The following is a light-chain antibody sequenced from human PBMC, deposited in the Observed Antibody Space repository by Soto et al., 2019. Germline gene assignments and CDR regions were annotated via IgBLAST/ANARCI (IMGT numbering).Light chain of an antibody. CDR1: QSITSF. CDR2: AAS. CDR3: QQTYSSVWT. V-gene: IGKV1-39*01. J-gene: IGKJ1*01. Sequence: LMMNKSQSSLSASVGDRVTITCRASQSITSFLNWYQQKPGKAPNLLIYAASTLQSGVPSRFSGSGSGTDFTLTICSLQPEDFTTYYFQQTYSSVWTFGQGAKVDVK.